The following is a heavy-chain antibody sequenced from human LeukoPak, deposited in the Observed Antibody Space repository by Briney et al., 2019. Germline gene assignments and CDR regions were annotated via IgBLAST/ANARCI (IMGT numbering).Heavy chain of an antibody. D-gene: IGHD6-19*01. Sequence: PSETLSLTCTVSGGSISSYYWSWIRQPAGKGLEWIGRIYTSGSTNYNPSLKSRVTISVDKSKNQFSLKLSSVTAADTAVYYCARPSPYSSGGYFDYWGQGTLVTVSS. CDR3: ARPSPYSSGGYFDY. J-gene: IGHJ4*02. V-gene: IGHV4-4*07. CDR1: GGSISSYY. CDR2: IYTSGST.